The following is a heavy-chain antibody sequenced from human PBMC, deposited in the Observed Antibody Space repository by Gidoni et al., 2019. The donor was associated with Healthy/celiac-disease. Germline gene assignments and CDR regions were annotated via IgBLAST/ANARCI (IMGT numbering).Heavy chain of an antibody. CDR1: GLTFSDHY. Sequence: EVQVVESGGGLVQPGGSLTISCAAPGLTFSDHYMDWVRRAPGKGLEWVGRAKNKASSDTTEYAASVKGRFTISRDDSKNSLYLQMNSLKIEDTAVYYCVRVRSGRYGSDVWGQGTTVTVSS. CDR3: VRVRSGRYGSDV. J-gene: IGHJ6*02. CDR2: AKNKASSDTT. V-gene: IGHV3-72*01.